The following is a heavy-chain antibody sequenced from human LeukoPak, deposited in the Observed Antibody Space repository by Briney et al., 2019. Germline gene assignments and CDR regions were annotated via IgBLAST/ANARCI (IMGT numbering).Heavy chain of an antibody. Sequence: GASVKVSCKASGGTFSSYAISWVRQAPGQGLEWMGWISAYNGNTNNAQKLQGRVTMTTDTSTSTAYMELRSLRSDDTAVYYCARDHSSGYSDYWGQGTLVTVSS. CDR3: ARDHSSGYSDY. J-gene: IGHJ4*02. CDR2: ISAYNGNT. CDR1: GGTFSSYA. V-gene: IGHV1-18*01. D-gene: IGHD3-22*01.